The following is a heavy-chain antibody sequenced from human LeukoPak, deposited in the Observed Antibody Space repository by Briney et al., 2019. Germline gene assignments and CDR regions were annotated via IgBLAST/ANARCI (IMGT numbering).Heavy chain of an antibody. J-gene: IGHJ6*02. CDR2: INHSGST. V-gene: IGHV4-34*01. Sequence: NPSETLSLTCAVYGGSFSGYYWSWIRQPPGKGLEWIGEINHSGSTNYNPSLKSRVAISVDTSKNQFSLKLSSVTAADTAVYYCARGHREVYYYYYGMDVWGQGTTVTVSS. CDR3: ARGHREVYYYYYGMDV. CDR1: GGSFSGYY.